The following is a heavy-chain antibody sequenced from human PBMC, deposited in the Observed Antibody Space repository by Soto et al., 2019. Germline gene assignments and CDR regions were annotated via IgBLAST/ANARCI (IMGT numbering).Heavy chain of an antibody. Sequence: QVQLVESGGGVVQPGRSLRLSCAASGFTFSSYAMHWVRQAPGKGLEWVAVISYDGSNKYYADSVKGRFTISRDNSKNTLHLQMNSLRAEDTAVYYCARDGRWELLGIDAFDIWGQGTMVTVSS. J-gene: IGHJ3*02. V-gene: IGHV3-30-3*01. CDR3: ARDGRWELLGIDAFDI. CDR1: GFTFSSYA. D-gene: IGHD1-26*01. CDR2: ISYDGSNK.